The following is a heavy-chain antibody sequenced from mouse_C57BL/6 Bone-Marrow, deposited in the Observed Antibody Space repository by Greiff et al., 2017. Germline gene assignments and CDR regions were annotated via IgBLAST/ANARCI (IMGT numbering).Heavy chain of an antibody. Sequence: EVKLVESGAELVRPGASVKLSCTASGFNIKDDYMHWVKQRPEQGLEWIGWIAPENGDTAYASKFQGKATITADPSSNTAYLQLSSLRSEDTAVYDCTTAITTVGADYWGQGTTRTVSS. J-gene: IGHJ2*01. D-gene: IGHD1-1*01. CDR1: GFNIKDDY. CDR3: TTAITTVGADY. V-gene: IGHV14-4*01. CDR2: IAPENGDT.